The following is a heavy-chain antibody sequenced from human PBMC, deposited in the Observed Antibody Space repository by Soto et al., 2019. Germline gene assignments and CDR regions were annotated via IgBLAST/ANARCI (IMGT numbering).Heavy chain of an antibody. V-gene: IGHV1-69*06. CDR1: GVTFSSYA. Sequence: ASVKVSCKASGVTFSSYAISWVRQAPGQGLEWMGGIIPIFGTANYAQKFQGRVTITADKSTSTVYMELSSLRSEDTAVYYCASAPGIAVVVGYYFDYWGQGTLVTVSS. J-gene: IGHJ4*02. CDR2: IIPIFGTA. D-gene: IGHD6-19*01. CDR3: ASAPGIAVVVGYYFDY.